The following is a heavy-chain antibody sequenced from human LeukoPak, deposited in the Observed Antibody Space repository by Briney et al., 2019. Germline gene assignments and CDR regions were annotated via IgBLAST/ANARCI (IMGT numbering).Heavy chain of an antibody. V-gene: IGHV1-8*01. CDR2: MNPNSGNT. CDR1: GYTFTSYD. CDR3: ATLYYYDSSGFDY. D-gene: IGHD3-22*01. Sequence: ASVKVSCKASGYTFTSYDINWVRQATGQGLEWMGWMNPNSGNTGYAQKFQGRVTMTRNTSISTAYMELSSLRSEDTAVYYRATLYYYDSSGFDYWGQGTLVTVSS. J-gene: IGHJ4*02.